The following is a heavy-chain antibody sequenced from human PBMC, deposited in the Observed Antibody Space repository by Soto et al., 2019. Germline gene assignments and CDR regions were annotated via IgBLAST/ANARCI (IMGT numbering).Heavy chain of an antibody. J-gene: IGHJ4*02. D-gene: IGHD5-12*01. CDR1: GFTFRSND. V-gene: IGHV3-13*04. CDR2: IGTAGDT. Sequence: EVQLVESGGGLVEPGGSLRLSCAASGFTFRSNDMHWVRQAPGKGLEWVSGIGTAGDTYYPDSVRGRFTISRENAKNSLYLQMKSLRAGETAVYYCARGWLRRGYFDYWGQGTLVTVSS. CDR3: ARGWLRRGYFDY.